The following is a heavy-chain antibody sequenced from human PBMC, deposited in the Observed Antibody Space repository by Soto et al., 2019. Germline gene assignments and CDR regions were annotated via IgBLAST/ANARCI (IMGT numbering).Heavy chain of an antibody. D-gene: IGHD3-22*01. CDR2: ISYDGSNK. J-gene: IGHJ4*02. CDR1: GFTFSSYA. V-gene: IGHV3-30-3*01. CDR3: ARGGAEYYYDSSGYLRDPFVVCLDY. Sequence: GGSLRLSCAASGFTFSSYAMHWVRQAPGKGLEWVAVISYDGSNKYYADSVKGRFTISRDNSKNTLYLQMNSLRAEDTAVYYCARGGAEYYYDSSGYLRDPFVVCLDYWGQGTLVTVSS.